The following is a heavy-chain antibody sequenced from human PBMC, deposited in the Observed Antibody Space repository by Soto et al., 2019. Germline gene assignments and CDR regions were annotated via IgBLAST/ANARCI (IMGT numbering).Heavy chain of an antibody. CDR1: GFTFSSYA. CDR3: AREDHLNQRNLFDP. J-gene: IGHJ5*02. V-gene: IGHV3-23*01. CDR2: LSGSGGRT. Sequence: GGSLRLSCAASGFTFSSYAMSWIRQAPGKGLEWVSALSGSGGRTYYANSVKGRFTISRDNSKNTLYLQMNSLGVDDTAVYYCAREDHLNQRNLFDPWGQGTLVTVSS.